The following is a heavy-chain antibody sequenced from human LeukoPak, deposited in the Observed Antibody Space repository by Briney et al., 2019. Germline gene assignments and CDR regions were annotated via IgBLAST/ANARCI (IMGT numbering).Heavy chain of an antibody. J-gene: IGHJ4*02. Sequence: GASVKVSCKASGFTFTSPAVQWVRQARGQRLEWIGWIVVGSGNTNYAQKFQERVTITRDMSTSTAYMELSSLRSEDTAVYYCAADGDYAYFDHWGQGTLVTVSS. D-gene: IGHD4-17*01. CDR1: GFTFTSPA. V-gene: IGHV1-58*01. CDR3: AADGDYAYFDH. CDR2: IVVGSGNT.